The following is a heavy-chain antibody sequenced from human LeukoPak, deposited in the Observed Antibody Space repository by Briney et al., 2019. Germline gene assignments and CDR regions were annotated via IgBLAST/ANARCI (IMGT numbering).Heavy chain of an antibody. J-gene: IGHJ4*02. CDR1: GLTFSSYG. CDR2: ISGSGGST. V-gene: IGHV3-23*01. CDR3: AKAFEKYYFDY. D-gene: IGHD3-16*01. Sequence: GGSLRLSCAASGLTFSSYGMSWVRQAPGKGLEWVSAISGSGGSTYYADSVKGRFAISRDNSKNTLYLQMNSLRAEDTAVYYCAKAFEKYYFDYWGQGTLVTVSS.